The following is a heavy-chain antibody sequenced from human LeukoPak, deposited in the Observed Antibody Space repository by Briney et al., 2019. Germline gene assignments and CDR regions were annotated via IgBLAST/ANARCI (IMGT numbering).Heavy chain of an antibody. CDR3: AKVGGGDGYGPWYFDY. V-gene: IGHV3-23*01. Sequence: PGGSLRLSCAASGFTFSSNAMSWVRQAPGKGLEWVSSISGSGGNTYYADSVKGRFTISRDNSKNTLYLQMNSLRAEDTAVYYCAKVGGGDGYGPWYFDYWGQGTLVTVSS. D-gene: IGHD5-24*01. CDR2: ISGSGGNT. J-gene: IGHJ4*02. CDR1: GFTFSSNA.